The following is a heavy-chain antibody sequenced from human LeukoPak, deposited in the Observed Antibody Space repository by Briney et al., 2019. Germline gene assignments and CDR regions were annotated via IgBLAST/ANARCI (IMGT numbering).Heavy chain of an antibody. Sequence: GGSLRLSCAASGFTFSNYEMNWVRQAPGKGLEWVAVISYDGSNKYYVDSVKGRFTISRDNSKNTLYLQMNSLRAEDTAVYYCAKGYYGMDVWGQGTTVTVSS. CDR3: AKGYYGMDV. CDR1: GFTFSNYE. V-gene: IGHV3-30*18. J-gene: IGHJ6*02. CDR2: ISYDGSNK.